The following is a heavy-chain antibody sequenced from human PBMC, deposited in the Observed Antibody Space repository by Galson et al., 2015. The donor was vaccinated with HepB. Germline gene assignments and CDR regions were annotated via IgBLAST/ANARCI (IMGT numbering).Heavy chain of an antibody. D-gene: IGHD3-22*01. CDR1: GFSLSTSGVG. Sequence: PALVKPTQTLTLTCTFSGFSLSTSGVGVGWIRQPPGKALEWLALIYWDDDKRHSPSLKNRLTITKDTSKNQVVLTMTNMDPADTATYYCARRPRHDSGDYYLMFDFWGQGTLVTVSS. CDR2: IYWDDDK. J-gene: IGHJ4*02. V-gene: IGHV2-5*02. CDR3: ARRPRHDSGDYYLMFDF.